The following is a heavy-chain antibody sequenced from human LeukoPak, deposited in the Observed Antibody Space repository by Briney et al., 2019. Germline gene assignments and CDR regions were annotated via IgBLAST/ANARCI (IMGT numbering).Heavy chain of an antibody. V-gene: IGHV1-2*02. CDR1: GYTFTGYY. D-gene: IGHD3-10*01. CDR2: INPNSGGT. CDR3: ATGAPYGSGSYYIYMDV. Sequence: ASVKVSCKASGYTFTGYYIHWVRQAPGQGLEWMGWINPNSGGTIYAQKFQGRVTMTEDTSTDTAYMELSSLRSEDTAVYYCATGAPYGSGSYYIYMDVWGKGTTVTISS. J-gene: IGHJ6*03.